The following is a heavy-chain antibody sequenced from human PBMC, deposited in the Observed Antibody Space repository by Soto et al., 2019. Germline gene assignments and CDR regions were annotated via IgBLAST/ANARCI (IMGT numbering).Heavy chain of an antibody. D-gene: IGHD2-15*01. V-gene: IGHV1-69*01. Sequence: QVQVVQSGAEVKKPGSSVKVSCKASGGSFSRYSMSGVRQAPGQGLEWMGGIIPMFGTPNYEQKFRGRVTINADESTSTVYMDVSSLRSDDTAIYYCVRGTRDCSTISCYTPQGSFYYGMDVWGQGTTVTVSS. CDR2: IIPMFGTP. J-gene: IGHJ6*02. CDR1: GGSFSRYS. CDR3: VRGTRDCSTISCYTPQGSFYYGMDV.